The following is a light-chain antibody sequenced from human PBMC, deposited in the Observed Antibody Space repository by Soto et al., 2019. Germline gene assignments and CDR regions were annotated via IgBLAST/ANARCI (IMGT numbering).Light chain of an antibody. CDR2: VAS. CDR3: QQSCTTPMT. CDR1: QNIGRF. V-gene: IGKV1-39*01. Sequence: DIQMTQSPSSLSASVGDRVTITCRASQNIGRFLNWHQQKPGKAPNVLINVASTLRSGVPSRFSGSGSGTDFKHTINSMHPQDFATYYYQQSCTTPMTLGGVTKVELK. J-gene: IGKJ4*01.